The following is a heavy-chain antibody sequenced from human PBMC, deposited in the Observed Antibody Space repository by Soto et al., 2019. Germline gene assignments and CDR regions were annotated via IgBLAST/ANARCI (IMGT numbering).Heavy chain of an antibody. D-gene: IGHD6-19*01. J-gene: IGHJ5*02. CDR2: ISGSGGST. CDR3: AKRNGQWLAEGNWFDP. V-gene: IGHV3-23*01. CDR1: GFTFSSYA. Sequence: EVQLLESGGGLVQPGGSLRLSCAASGFTFSSYAMSWVRQAPGKGLEWVSAISGSGGSTYYADSVKGRFTISRDNSKNTLYLQMNSLRAEDTAVYYCAKRNGQWLAEGNWFDPWGQGSLVTVSS.